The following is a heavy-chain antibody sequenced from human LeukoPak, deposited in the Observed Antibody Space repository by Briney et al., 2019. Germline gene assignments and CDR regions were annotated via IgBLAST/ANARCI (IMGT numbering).Heavy chain of an antibody. Sequence: PSETLSLTCAVYGGSFSGYYWSWIRQPPGKGLEWIGEINHSGSTNYNPSLKSRVTISVDTSKNQFSLKLSSVTAADTAVYYCARTPYHYYGMDVWGQGTTVTVSS. J-gene: IGHJ6*02. CDR1: GGSFSGYY. CDR3: ARTPYHYYGMDV. CDR2: INHSGST. V-gene: IGHV4-34*01.